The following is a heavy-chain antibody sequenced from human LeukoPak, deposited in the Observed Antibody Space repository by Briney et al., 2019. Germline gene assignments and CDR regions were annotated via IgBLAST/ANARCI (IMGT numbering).Heavy chain of an antibody. CDR3: ARPPSGSYGPELFDY. Sequence: GASVTVSFKASVYTSTNYGISWVRQAPGQGLEWMGWISAYNGNTNYARKLQGRVTITTDTSTSTAYMELTSLRSDDTAVYYCARPPSGSYGPELFDYWGQGTLVTVSS. CDR1: VYTSTNYG. V-gene: IGHV1-18*01. CDR2: ISAYNGNT. J-gene: IGHJ4*02. D-gene: IGHD1-26*01.